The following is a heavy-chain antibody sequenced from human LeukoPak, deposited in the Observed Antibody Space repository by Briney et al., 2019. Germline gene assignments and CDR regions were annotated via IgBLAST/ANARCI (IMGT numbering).Heavy chain of an antibody. CDR1: GFTVSSNY. J-gene: IGHJ4*02. Sequence: PGGSLRLSCAASGFTVSSNYMSWVRQAPGKGLEWVSVIYSGGSTYYADSVKGRFTISRDNAKNSLYLQMNSLRAEDTAVYYCARGSGSYGFDYWGQGTLVTVSS. D-gene: IGHD1-26*01. CDR2: IYSGGST. V-gene: IGHV3-53*01. CDR3: ARGSGSYGFDY.